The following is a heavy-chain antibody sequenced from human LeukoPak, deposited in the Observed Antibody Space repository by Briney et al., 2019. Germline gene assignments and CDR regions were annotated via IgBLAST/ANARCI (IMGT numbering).Heavy chain of an antibody. CDR3: ARGRITMIVVASFDY. CDR1: GFTFSSYA. D-gene: IGHD3-22*01. J-gene: IGHJ4*02. V-gene: IGHV3-30-3*01. Sequence: PGGSLRLSCAASGFTFSSYAMHWVRQAPGKGLEWVAVISYDGSNKYYADSVKGRFTISRDNSKNTLYLQMNSLRAEDTAVYYCARGRITMIVVASFDYWGQGTLVTVSS. CDR2: ISYDGSNK.